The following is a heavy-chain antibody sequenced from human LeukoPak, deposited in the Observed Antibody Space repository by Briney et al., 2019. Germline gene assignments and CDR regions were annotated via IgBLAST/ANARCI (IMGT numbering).Heavy chain of an antibody. Sequence: GASVKVSCKASGYTFTGYYMHWVRQAPGQGLEWMGRINPNSGGTNYAQKFQGRVTMTRDTSISTAYMELSRLRSDDTAVYYCAREGYYYDSSGYYRSDWYFDLWGRGTLVTVSS. CDR2: INPNSGGT. D-gene: IGHD3-22*01. V-gene: IGHV1-2*06. J-gene: IGHJ2*01. CDR3: AREGYYYDSSGYYRSDWYFDL. CDR1: GYTFTGYY.